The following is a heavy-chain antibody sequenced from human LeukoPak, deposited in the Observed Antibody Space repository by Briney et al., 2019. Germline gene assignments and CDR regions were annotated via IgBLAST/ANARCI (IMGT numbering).Heavy chain of an antibody. Sequence: GGSLRLSCAAYGFTFSSYGMHWVRQAPGKGLEWVAVISYDGSNKYYADSVKGRFTISRDNSKNTLYLQMNSLRAEDTAVYYCAKDHYGDYLDYWGQGTLVTVSS. CDR3: AKDHYGDYLDY. J-gene: IGHJ4*02. V-gene: IGHV3-30*18. D-gene: IGHD4-17*01. CDR2: ISYDGSNK. CDR1: GFTFSSYG.